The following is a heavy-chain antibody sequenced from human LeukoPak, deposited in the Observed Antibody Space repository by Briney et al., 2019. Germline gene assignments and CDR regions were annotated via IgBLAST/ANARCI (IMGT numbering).Heavy chain of an antibody. CDR1: GFTFSSYS. CDR2: ISSSSYI. CDR3: ARDFGYSYGFSSGMDV. J-gene: IGHJ6*04. V-gene: IGHV3-21*01. Sequence: GGSLRLSCAASGFTFSSYSMNWVRQTPGKGLEWVSSISSSSYIYYADSVKGRFTISRDNAKNSLYLQMNSLRAEDTAVYYCARDFGYSYGFSSGMDVWGKGTTVTVSS. D-gene: IGHD5-18*01.